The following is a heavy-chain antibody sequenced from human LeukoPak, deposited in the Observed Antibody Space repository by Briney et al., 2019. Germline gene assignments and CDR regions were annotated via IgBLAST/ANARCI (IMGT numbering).Heavy chain of an antibody. CDR2: ISAYNGNT. CDR3: ARVGTSGSYFGY. Sequence: ASVKVSCKASGGTFSSYAISWVRQAPGQGLEWMGWISAYNGNTNYAQNLQGRVTMTTDTSTNTAYMELRSLTSDDTAVYYCARVGTSGSYFGYWGQGTLVTVSS. CDR1: GGTFSSYA. D-gene: IGHD3-10*01. J-gene: IGHJ4*02. V-gene: IGHV1-18*01.